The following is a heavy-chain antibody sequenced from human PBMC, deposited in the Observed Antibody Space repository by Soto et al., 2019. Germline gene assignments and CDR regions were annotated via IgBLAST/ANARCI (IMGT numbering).Heavy chain of an antibody. Sequence: GGSLRLSCAASGFTFSSYAMHWVRQAPGKGLEWVAVISYDGSNKYYADSVKGRFAISRDNSKNTLYLQMNSLRAEDTAVYYCAREYHYYDSSGYYYYYYYGMDVWGQGTTVTVSS. CDR1: GFTFSSYA. D-gene: IGHD3-22*01. CDR2: ISYDGSNK. V-gene: IGHV3-30*09. J-gene: IGHJ6*02. CDR3: AREYHYYDSSGYYYYYYYGMDV.